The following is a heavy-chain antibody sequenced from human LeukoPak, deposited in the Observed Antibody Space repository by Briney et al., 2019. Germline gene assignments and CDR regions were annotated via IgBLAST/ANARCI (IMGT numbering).Heavy chain of an antibody. CDR3: AKHPGDFTGIVNYYYMDL. J-gene: IGHJ6*03. D-gene: IGHD1-26*01. CDR1: FNSFG. CDR2: TSYDETNK. V-gene: IGHV3-30*18. Sequence: GGSLRLSCAASFNSFGMHWVRRAPGKGLEWVAITSYDETNKYYTDSVKGRFTISRDNSKNTLFLQMTSLKTEGTAVYYCAKHPGDFTGIVNYYYMDLWGKGTTVTVSS.